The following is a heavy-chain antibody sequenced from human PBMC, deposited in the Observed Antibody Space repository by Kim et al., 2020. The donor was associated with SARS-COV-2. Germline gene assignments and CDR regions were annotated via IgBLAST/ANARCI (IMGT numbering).Heavy chain of an antibody. V-gene: IGHV4-39*01. CDR3: ATTPLLQPIDY. CDR2: IYYSGST. D-gene: IGHD1-26*01. J-gene: IGHJ4*02. Sequence: SETLSLTCTVSGGSISSSSYYWGWIRQPPGKGLEWIGSIYYSGSTYYNPSLKSRVTISVDTSKNQFSLKLSSVTAADTAVYYCATTPLLQPIDYWGQGTLVTVSS. CDR1: GGSISSSSYY.